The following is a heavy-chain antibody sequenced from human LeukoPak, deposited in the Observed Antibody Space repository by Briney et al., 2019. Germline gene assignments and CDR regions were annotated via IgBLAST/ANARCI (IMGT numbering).Heavy chain of an antibody. J-gene: IGHJ6*02. D-gene: IGHD3-10*01. V-gene: IGHV4-34*01. Sequence: PSETLSLTCAVYGGSFSGYYWSWIRQPPGKGLEWIGEINHSGSTNYNPSLKSRVTISVDTSKNQFSLKLSSVTAADTAVYYCARGPRRTGHYYYGMDVWGQGTTVTVSS. CDR3: ARGPRRTGHYYYGMDV. CDR1: GGSFSGYY. CDR2: INHSGST.